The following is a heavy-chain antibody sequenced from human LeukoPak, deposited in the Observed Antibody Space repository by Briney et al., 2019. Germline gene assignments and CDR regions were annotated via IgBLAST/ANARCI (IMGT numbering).Heavy chain of an antibody. Sequence: GGSLRLSCAASGFTFSSYAMSWVRQALGKGLEWVSGTSGSGSSTYYADSVKGRFTISRDSSKNTLYLQMNSLRAEDTAVYYCAKNRYSSGWYYFDYWGQGTLVTVSS. CDR2: TSGSGSST. V-gene: IGHV3-23*01. J-gene: IGHJ4*02. D-gene: IGHD6-19*01. CDR3: AKNRYSSGWYYFDY. CDR1: GFTFSSYA.